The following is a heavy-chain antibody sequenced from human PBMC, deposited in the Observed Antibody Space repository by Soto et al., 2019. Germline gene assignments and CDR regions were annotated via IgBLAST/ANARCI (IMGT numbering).Heavy chain of an antibody. V-gene: IGHV1-69*01. CDR3: VSGGQDDVYNFYHGMAG. J-gene: IGHJ6*02. D-gene: IGHD2-15*01. CDR1: GGIFTNNA. CDR2: VIPLFYTA. Sequence: QVQVVQSGAEVKKPGSSVKVSCKVSGGIFTNNAISWVRQAPGQGLEWLGGVIPLFYTAYYAQIFRGRRRISADGATTTDDPELSGLTSADTAVYFWVSGGQDDVYNFYHGMAGWGQAATVTVS.